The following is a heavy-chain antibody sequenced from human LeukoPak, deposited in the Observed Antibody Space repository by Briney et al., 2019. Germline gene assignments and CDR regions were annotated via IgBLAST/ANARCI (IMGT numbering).Heavy chain of an antibody. CDR3: ARESCSSTSCYGGMDAFDI. CDR2: ISSSSSNI. D-gene: IGHD2-2*01. J-gene: IGHJ3*02. V-gene: IGHV3-21*01. CDR1: GFTFSSYS. Sequence: GGSLRLSCAASGFTFSSYSMNWVRQAPGKGLEWVSSISSSSSNIYYADSVKGRFTISRDNAKNSLYLQMNNLRAEDTAVYYCARESCSSTSCYGGMDAFDIWGQGTMVTVSS.